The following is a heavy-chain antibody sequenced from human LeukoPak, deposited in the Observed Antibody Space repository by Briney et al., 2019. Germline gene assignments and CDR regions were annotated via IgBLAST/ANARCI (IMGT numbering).Heavy chain of an antibody. CDR1: GGSFSGYY. J-gene: IGHJ4*02. CDR2: INHSGST. Sequence: ETLSLTCAVYGGSFSGYYWSWIRQPPGKGLEWVGEINHSGSTYYNPSLKSRVTISVDRSKNQFSLKLSSVTAADTAVYYCAVVVLRDYFDYWGQGTLVTVSS. V-gene: IGHV4-34*01. D-gene: IGHD2-8*01. CDR3: AVVVLRDYFDY.